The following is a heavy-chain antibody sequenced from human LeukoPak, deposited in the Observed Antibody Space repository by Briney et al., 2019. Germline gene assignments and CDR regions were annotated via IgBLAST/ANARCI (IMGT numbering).Heavy chain of an antibody. CDR2: VIEKGGTT. V-gene: IGHV3-23*01. CDR1: RYSFSRSA. J-gene: IGHJ4*02. Sequence: GGALRLSCVASRYSFSRSALCSVRAAPGRGVGWGSHVIEKGGTTFYADSARGGFTITRDNFKKTLYMQMKTLRGEATAVYSFAKDYGPNQLVFFDSWRQGTLVTVSS. CDR3: AKDYGPNQLVFFDS. D-gene: IGHD6-13*01.